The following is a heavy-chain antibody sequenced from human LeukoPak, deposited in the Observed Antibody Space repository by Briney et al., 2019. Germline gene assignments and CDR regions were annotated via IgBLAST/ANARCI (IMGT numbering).Heavy chain of an antibody. D-gene: IGHD6-13*01. CDR3: ARDAGYSSSWYYFDY. Sequence: GGSLRLSCAASGFTFSSYAMHWVCQAPGKGLEWVAVISYDGSNKYYADSVKGRFTISRDNSKNTLYLQMNSLRAEHTAVYYCARDAGYSSSWYYFDYWGQGTLVTVSS. V-gene: IGHV3-30-3*01. CDR1: GFTFSSYA. CDR2: ISYDGSNK. J-gene: IGHJ4*02.